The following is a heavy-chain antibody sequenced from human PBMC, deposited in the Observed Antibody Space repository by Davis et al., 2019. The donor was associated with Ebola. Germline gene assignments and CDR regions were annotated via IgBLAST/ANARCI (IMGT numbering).Heavy chain of an antibody. CDR3: VKDTSSIWFDV. CDR1: GFVFSTYV. J-gene: IGHJ3*01. Sequence: PGGSLRSSFPASGFVFSTYVMSWVRRPPGKGLEWVSTLGLSADKNYADSVNGRFTISRHNSKNTLNLQMNSLRVEDTAIYYCVKDTSSIWFDVWGQGTTVTVSS. D-gene: IGHD6-13*01. V-gene: IGHV3-23*01. CDR2: LGLSADK.